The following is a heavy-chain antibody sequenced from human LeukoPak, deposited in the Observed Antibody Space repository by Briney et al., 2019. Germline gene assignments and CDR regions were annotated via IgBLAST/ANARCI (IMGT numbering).Heavy chain of an antibody. CDR1: IGSISSSKW. V-gene: IGHV4-4*02. D-gene: IGHD2-2*01. Sequence: SETLSLTCSVSIGSISSSKWWSWVRQSPVKGLEWIGEIYLYGTTNYNPSFASRVTMSVDRSRIQFSLKLTSVTAADTAVYYCASISSSTSCDYWGQGTLVTVSS. J-gene: IGHJ4*02. CDR3: ASISSSTSCDY. CDR2: IYLYGTT.